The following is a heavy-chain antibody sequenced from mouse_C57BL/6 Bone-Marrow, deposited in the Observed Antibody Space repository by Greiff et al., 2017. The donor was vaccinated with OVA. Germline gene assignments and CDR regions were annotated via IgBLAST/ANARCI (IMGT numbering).Heavy chain of an antibody. CDR2: ISNGGGST. V-gene: IGHV5-12*01. D-gene: IGHD2-3*01. CDR3: ARHEDGYYWFAY. Sequence: DVMLVESGGGLVQPGGSLKLSRAASGFTFSDYYMYWVRQTPEKRLEWVAYISNGGGSTYYPDTVKGRFTISRDNAKNTLYLQMSRLKSEDTAMYYCARHEDGYYWFAYWGQGTLVTVSA. CDR1: GFTFSDYY. J-gene: IGHJ3*01.